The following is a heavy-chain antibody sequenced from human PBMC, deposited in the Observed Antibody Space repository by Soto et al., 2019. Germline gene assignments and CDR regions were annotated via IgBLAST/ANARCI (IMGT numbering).Heavy chain of an antibody. V-gene: IGHV3-33*01. D-gene: IGHD6-19*01. CDR3: AREVGYSSGWYYYGMDV. CDR1: GFTFSSYG. J-gene: IGHJ6*02. CDR2: IWYDGSNK. Sequence: GGSLRLSCAASGFTFSSYGMHWVRQAPGKGLEWVAVIWYDGSNKYYADSVKGRFTISRDNSKNTLYLQMNSLRAEDTTVYYCAREVGYSSGWYYYGMDVWGQGTTVTVSS.